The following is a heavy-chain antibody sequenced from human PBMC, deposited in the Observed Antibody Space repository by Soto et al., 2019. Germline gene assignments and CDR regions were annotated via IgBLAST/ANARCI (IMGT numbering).Heavy chain of an antibody. CDR3: AKRRDYFDY. V-gene: IGHV3-23*01. J-gene: IGHJ4*02. Sequence: GSLRLSFAAYGFTFSSSAMSWVRKAQGKGLEWVSTISGSGGSTYYADSVKGRFTISRDNSKNTLYLQMNSLRAEDTAVYYCAKRRDYFDYWGQGTLVTVSS. CDR1: GFTFSSSA. CDR2: ISGSGGST.